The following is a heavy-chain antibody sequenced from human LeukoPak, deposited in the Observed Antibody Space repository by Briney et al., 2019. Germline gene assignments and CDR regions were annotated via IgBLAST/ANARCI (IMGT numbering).Heavy chain of an antibody. CDR1: GYAFTSYY. Sequence: GASVKVSCKASGYAFTSYYMHWVRQAPGQGLEWMGIINPSGGSTSYAQKFQGRVTMTRDTSTSTVYMELSSLRSEDTAVYYCAREGDYYDSSGYYVAFDIWGQGTMVTVSS. CDR2: INPSGGST. J-gene: IGHJ3*02. CDR3: AREGDYYDSSGYYVAFDI. D-gene: IGHD3-22*01. V-gene: IGHV1-46*01.